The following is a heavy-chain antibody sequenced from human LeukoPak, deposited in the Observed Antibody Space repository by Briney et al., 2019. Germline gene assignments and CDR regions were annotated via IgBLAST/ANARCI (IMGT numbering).Heavy chain of an antibody. CDR3: ARDSGIVVVVAADY. CDR1: GYTLTTYY. V-gene: IGHV1-46*01. Sequence: ASVKVSCKASGYTLTTYYMHWVRQAPGQGLEWMGVINPSGGSTTYTQKFQGRVTMTRDTSISTAYMELSRLRSDDTAVYYCARDSGIVVVVAADYWGQGTLVTVSS. J-gene: IGHJ4*02. D-gene: IGHD2-15*01. CDR2: INPSGGST.